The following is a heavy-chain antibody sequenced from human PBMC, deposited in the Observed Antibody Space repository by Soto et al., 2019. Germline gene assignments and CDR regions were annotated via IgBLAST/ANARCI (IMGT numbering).Heavy chain of an antibody. CDR2: IIPLFGTA. V-gene: IGHV1-69*13. D-gene: IGHD2-15*01. J-gene: IGHJ4*02. Sequence: ASVKVSCKASGGTFSRYGINWVRQAPGHGLEWMGGIIPLFGTANYAQKFQGRVTITADESTSTAHMELRSLRSEDTAVYYCARDYGHDCSGGNCYFYFWGQGSMVTVSS. CDR3: ARDYGHDCSGGNCYFYF. CDR1: GGTFSRYG.